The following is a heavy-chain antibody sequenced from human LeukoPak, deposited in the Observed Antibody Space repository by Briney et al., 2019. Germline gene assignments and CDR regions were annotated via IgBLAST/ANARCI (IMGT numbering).Heavy chain of an antibody. CDR1: GGTFSSYA. V-gene: IGHV1-69*05. CDR2: IIPIFGTA. D-gene: IGHD2-2*01. Sequence: ASVKVSCKDSGGTFSSYAISWVRQAPGQGLEWMGGIIPIFGTANYAQKFQGRVTITTDESTSTAYMELSSLRSEDTAVYYCAGAGCSSTSCLHYYYYYMDVWGKGTTVTVSS. CDR3: AGAGCSSTSCLHYYYYYMDV. J-gene: IGHJ6*03.